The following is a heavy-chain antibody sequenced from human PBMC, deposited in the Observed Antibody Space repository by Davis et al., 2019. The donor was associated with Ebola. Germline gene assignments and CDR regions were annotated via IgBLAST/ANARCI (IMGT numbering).Heavy chain of an antibody. CDR1: GISVENSV. Sequence: GGSLRLSCTASGISVENSVMHWVRQTSGKGPEWVAYTTYDGSKQFFRDSVRGRFSMSRDNSKNTVYLQMNSLRDGDTAVYYCVKGRRHCVGTVCYPYEYYYYAMDMWGQGTTVIVSS. V-gene: IGHV3-30*18. CDR3: VKGRRHCVGTVCYPYEYYYYAMDM. D-gene: IGHD3-16*02. CDR2: TTYDGSKQ. J-gene: IGHJ6*02.